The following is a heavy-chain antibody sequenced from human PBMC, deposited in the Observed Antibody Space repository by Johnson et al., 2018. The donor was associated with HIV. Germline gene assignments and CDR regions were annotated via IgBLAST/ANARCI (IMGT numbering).Heavy chain of an antibody. CDR3: ARDPITPYERGPDAFDV. D-gene: IGHD2-21*01. CDR1: GFTFSSYD. J-gene: IGHJ3*01. V-gene: IGHV3-13*01. Sequence: VQLVESGGGLIQPGGSLKLSCAASGFTFSSYDMHWVRQATGKGLEWVSGIGIAGDTNYQGSVKGRFSISREDAKNSLYLQMNSLRAEDTAVYYCARDPITPYERGPDAFDVWGQGTVVTVSS. CDR2: IGIAGDT.